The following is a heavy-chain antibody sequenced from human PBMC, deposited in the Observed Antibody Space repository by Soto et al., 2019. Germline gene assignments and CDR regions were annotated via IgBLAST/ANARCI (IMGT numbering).Heavy chain of an antibody. J-gene: IGHJ6*02. V-gene: IGHV3-30*18. Sequence: GGSLRLSCAASGFTFSSYGMHWVRQAPGKGLEWVAVISYDGSNKYYADSVKGRFTISRDNSKNTLYLQMNSLRAEDTAVYYCAKDRYINYVRGYYYGMDVWGQGTTVTVSS. CDR3: AKDRYINYVRGYYYGMDV. D-gene: IGHD4-4*01. CDR1: GFTFSSYG. CDR2: ISYDGSNK.